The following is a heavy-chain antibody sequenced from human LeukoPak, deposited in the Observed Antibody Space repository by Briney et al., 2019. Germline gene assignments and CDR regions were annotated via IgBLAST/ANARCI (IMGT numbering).Heavy chain of an antibody. J-gene: IGHJ5*02. Sequence: PSETLSLTCTVSGGSISSGSYYWNWIRQPAGKGLEWIGRIYTSGSTNYNPSLKSRVTISVDTSKNQFSLKLSSVTAADTAVYYCARVVGARYNWFDPWGQGTLVTVSS. V-gene: IGHV4-61*02. CDR2: IYTSGST. CDR1: GGSISSGSYY. D-gene: IGHD1-26*01. CDR3: ARVVGARYNWFDP.